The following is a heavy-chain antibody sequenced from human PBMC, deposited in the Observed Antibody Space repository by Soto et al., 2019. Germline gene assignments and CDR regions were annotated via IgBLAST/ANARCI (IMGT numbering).Heavy chain of an antibody. Sequence: QVQLVQYGAEEKKPGASVKVSCKASGYTYTSYAMHWVRQAHGQRLEWMGWINAGNGNTKYSQKFQGRVTITRDSSASAAYVELSSLRSEDTAVYYCARSIVVVTALDYWGQGTLVTVSS. J-gene: IGHJ4*02. V-gene: IGHV1-3*05. CDR1: GYTYTSYA. CDR2: INAGNGNT. CDR3: ARSIVVVTALDY. D-gene: IGHD2-21*02.